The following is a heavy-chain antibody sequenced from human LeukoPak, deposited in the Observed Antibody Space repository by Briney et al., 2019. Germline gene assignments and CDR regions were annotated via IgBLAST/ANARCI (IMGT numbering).Heavy chain of an antibody. CDR3: AKDRATMIVMIRTAPRGELDY. CDR1: GLIFDDYT. V-gene: IGHV3-30*02. Sequence: GGSLRLSCAASGLIFDDYTMHWVRQAPGKGLEWVAFIRYDGSNRYYADSVKGRFTISRDNSKNTLYLQMNSLRAEDTAVYYCAKDRATMIVMIRTAPRGELDYWGQGSLVTVSS. J-gene: IGHJ4*02. CDR2: IRYDGSNR. D-gene: IGHD3-22*01.